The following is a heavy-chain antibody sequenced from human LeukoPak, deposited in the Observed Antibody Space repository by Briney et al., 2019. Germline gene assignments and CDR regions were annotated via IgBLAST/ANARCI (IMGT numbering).Heavy chain of an antibody. D-gene: IGHD2/OR15-2a*01. CDR2: IYTSGST. CDR3: AKEIGDY. V-gene: IGHV3-23*03. CDR1: GFTFSSYA. Sequence: GGSLRLSCAVTGFTFSSYAMSWVRQAPGKGLEWVSVIYTSGSTYYADSVKGRFTISRDNSKNTLYLQMNSLRAEDTAVYYCAKEIGDYWGQGTLVTVSS. J-gene: IGHJ4*02.